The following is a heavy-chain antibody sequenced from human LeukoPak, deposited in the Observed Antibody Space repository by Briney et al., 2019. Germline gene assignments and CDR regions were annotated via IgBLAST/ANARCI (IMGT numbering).Heavy chain of an antibody. CDR3: ARAGIVVVPAAIRHFDY. CDR1: GGSFSGYY. J-gene: IGHJ4*02. D-gene: IGHD2-2*02. V-gene: IGHV4-34*01. Sequence: SETLSLTCAVYGGSFSGYYWSWIRQPPGKGLEWIGEINHSGSTNYNPSLKSRVTISVDTSKNQFSLKLSSVTAADTAVYYCARAGIVVVPAAIRHFDYWGQGTLVTVSS. CDR2: INHSGST.